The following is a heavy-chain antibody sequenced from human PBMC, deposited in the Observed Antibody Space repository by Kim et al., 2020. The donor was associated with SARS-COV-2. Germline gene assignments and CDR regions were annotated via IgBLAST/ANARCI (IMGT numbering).Heavy chain of an antibody. Sequence: SGPTLVKPTQTLTLTCTFSGFSLSTSGVGWIRQPPGKALEWLALIYWDDDKRYSPSLKSRLTITKDTSKNQVVLTMTNMDPVDTATYYCAHRRSDSSSWY. CDR3: AHRRSDSSSWY. CDR1: GFSLSTSG. V-gene: IGHV2-5*02. D-gene: IGHD6-13*01. CDR2: IYWDDDK. J-gene: IGHJ2*01.